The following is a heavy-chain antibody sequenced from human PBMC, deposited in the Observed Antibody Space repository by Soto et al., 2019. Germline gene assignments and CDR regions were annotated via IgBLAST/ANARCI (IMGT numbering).Heavy chain of an antibody. V-gene: IGHV4-59*08. CDR3: ARKTKAAAGKGGLAY. Sequence: SEMLSLTCTVSGGSISSYYWSWIRQPPGKGLEWIGYIYYSGSTNYNPSLKSRVTISVDTSKNQFSLKLSSVTAADTAVYYFARKTKAAAGKGGLAYWGKGTLVPVSS. CDR1: GGSISSYY. D-gene: IGHD6-13*01. J-gene: IGHJ4*02. CDR2: IYYSGST.